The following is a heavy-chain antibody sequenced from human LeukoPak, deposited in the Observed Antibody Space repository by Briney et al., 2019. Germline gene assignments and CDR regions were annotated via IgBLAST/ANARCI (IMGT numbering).Heavy chain of an antibody. CDR3: AHGAMYQLDY. Sequence: PGGSLRLSCAASGFTFDDYGMSWVRQAPGKGLEWVSGINWNGGSTYYADSVKGRFTISGDNSRNTLFLQMNSLRAEDTAVYYCAHGAMYQLDYWGQGTLVTVSS. D-gene: IGHD2-2*01. CDR2: INWNGGST. CDR1: GFTFDDYG. V-gene: IGHV3-20*04. J-gene: IGHJ4*02.